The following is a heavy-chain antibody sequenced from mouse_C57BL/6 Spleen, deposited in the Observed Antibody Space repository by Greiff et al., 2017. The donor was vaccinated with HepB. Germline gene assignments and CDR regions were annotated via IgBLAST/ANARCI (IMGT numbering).Heavy chain of an antibody. D-gene: IGHD1-1*01. Sequence: QVQLQQSGAELARPGASVKLSCKASGYTFTSYGISWVKQSTGQGLEWIGEIYPRSGNTYYNEKFKGKATLTADKSSSTAYMELRSLTSEDSAVYFCARARNYGSSPYAMDYWGQGTSVTVSS. J-gene: IGHJ4*01. CDR3: ARARNYGSSPYAMDY. V-gene: IGHV1-81*01. CDR1: GYTFTSYG. CDR2: IYPRSGNT.